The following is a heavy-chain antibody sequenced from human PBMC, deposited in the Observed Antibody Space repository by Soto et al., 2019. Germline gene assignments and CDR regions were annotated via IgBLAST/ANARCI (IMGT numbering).Heavy chain of an antibody. D-gene: IGHD6-19*01. CDR2: INAGNGNT. Sequence: ASVKVSCKASGYTFTSYAMHCVRQAPGQRLEWMGWINAGNGNTKYSQKFQGRVTITRDTSASTAYMELSSLRSEDTAVYYCARGGIGSRGPRYYFDYWGQGTLVTVSS. CDR3: ARGGIGSRGPRYYFDY. J-gene: IGHJ4*02. CDR1: GYTFTSYA. V-gene: IGHV1-3*01.